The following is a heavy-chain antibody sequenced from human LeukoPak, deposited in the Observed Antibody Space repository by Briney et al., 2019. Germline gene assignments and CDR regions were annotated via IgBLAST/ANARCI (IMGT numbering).Heavy chain of an antibody. CDR2: IYSDDEK. J-gene: IGHJ5*02. CDR1: GFSLSTSGAG. V-gene: IGHV2-5*02. D-gene: IGHD3-10*01. Sequence: SGPALVKPTQTLTLTCTFSGFSLSTSGAGVGWIRQPPGKALHWIALIYSDDEKYYSPSQKSRLSISRDTSRNQVVLTMTNMDPLDTATYFCAHSYYFGSRSYYNVWFAPWGLGTLVTVSS. CDR3: AHSYYFGSRSYYNVWFAP.